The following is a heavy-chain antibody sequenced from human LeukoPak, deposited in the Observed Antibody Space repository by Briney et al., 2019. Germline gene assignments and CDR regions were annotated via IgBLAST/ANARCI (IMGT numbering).Heavy chain of an antibody. D-gene: IGHD3-22*01. CDR3: ARAPYYDSSGYYPLATSGGPFDY. CDR1: GGTFSSYA. Sequence: GASVKVSCKASGGTFSSYAISWVRQAPGQGLEWMGGVIPIFGTANYAQKFQGRVTITADESTSTAYMELSSLRSEDTAVYYCARAPYYDSSGYYPLATSGGPFDYWGQGTLVTVSS. V-gene: IGHV1-69*13. J-gene: IGHJ4*02. CDR2: VIPIFGTA.